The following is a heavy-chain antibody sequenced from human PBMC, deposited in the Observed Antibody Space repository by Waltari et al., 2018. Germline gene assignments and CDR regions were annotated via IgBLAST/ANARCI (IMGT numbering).Heavy chain of an antibody. CDR3: ARIVVVPAAIPVLFQH. CDR2: IYYSGST. CDR1: GGSISSSSYY. D-gene: IGHD2-2*02. Sequence: QLQLQESGPGLVKPSETLSLTCTVSGGSISSSSYYWGWIRQPPGKGLEWIGSIYYSGSTYYNPSLKSRVTISVDTSKNQFSLKLSSVTAADTAVYYCARIVVVPAAIPVLFQHWGQGTLVTVSS. V-gene: IGHV4-39*07. J-gene: IGHJ1*01.